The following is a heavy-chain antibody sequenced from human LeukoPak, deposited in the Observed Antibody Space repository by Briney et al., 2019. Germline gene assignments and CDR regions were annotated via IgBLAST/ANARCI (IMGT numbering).Heavy chain of an antibody. D-gene: IGHD3-16*01. J-gene: IGHJ6*02. CDR2: ISSSGSTI. Sequence: GGSLRPSCAASGFTFSDYYMSWIRQAPGKGLEWVSYISSSGSTIYYADSVKGRFTISRDNAKNSLYLQMNSLRAEDTAVYYCARIQGGVLGIRYYYYGMDVWGQGTTVTVSS. V-gene: IGHV3-11*01. CDR3: ARIQGGVLGIRYYYYGMDV. CDR1: GFTFSDYY.